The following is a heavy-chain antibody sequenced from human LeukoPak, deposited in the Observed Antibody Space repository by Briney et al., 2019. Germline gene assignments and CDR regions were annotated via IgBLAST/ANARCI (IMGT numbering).Heavy chain of an antibody. Sequence: PGGSLRLSCAASGFTFSSYAMSWVRQAPGKGLEWVSGISGSGGTTYYADSVKGRFTIPRDNSKNTLYLQMNSLRAEDTAVYYCAKVFGNWYLDYWGQGTLVTVSS. J-gene: IGHJ4*02. V-gene: IGHV3-23*01. CDR1: GFTFSSYA. CDR3: AKVFGNWYLDY. D-gene: IGHD6-13*01. CDR2: ISGSGGTT.